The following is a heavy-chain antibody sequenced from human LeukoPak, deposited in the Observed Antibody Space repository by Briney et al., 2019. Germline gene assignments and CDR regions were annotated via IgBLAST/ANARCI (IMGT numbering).Heavy chain of an antibody. V-gene: IGHV3-13*01. CDR3: ARAAYSSTWYSRYFDL. CDR2: IGTAGEV. CDR1: GFTFRSYD. J-gene: IGHJ2*01. D-gene: IGHD6-13*01. Sequence: GGSLRLSCAASGFTFRSYDMHWVRQATGKGLEWVSGIGTAGEVYYPGSVKGRFTISRENAKNSLYLQMNSLRAGDTAVYYCARAAYSSTWYSRYFDLWGRGTLVTVSS.